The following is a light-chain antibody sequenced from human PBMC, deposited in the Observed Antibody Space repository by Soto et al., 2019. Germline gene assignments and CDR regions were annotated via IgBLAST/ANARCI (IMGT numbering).Light chain of an antibody. CDR2: ANN. CDR3: QSFDSSLSGLV. J-gene: IGLJ3*02. V-gene: IGLV1-40*01. Sequence: QSVLTQPPSVSGAPGQRVTISCTGSTSNIGADYDVHWYQQIPGMGPKLLIYANNNRPSGVPDRFSVSKSGSSASLAITGLQAEDEADYYCQSFDSSLSGLVFGGGTKVTVL. CDR1: TSNIGADYD.